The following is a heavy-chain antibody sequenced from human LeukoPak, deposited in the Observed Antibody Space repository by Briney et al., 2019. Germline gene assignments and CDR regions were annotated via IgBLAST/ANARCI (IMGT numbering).Heavy chain of an antibody. CDR3: AKGDSYYDLLTCFDF. CDR1: GGSFSGYY. Sequence: PSETLSLTCAVYGGSFSGYYWSWIRQPPGKGLEWIGEINHSGSTNYNPSLKSRVTISVDTSKNQFSLKLSSVTAADTAVYYCAKGDSYYDLLTCFDFWGPGTLITVSS. V-gene: IGHV4-34*01. CDR2: INHSGST. J-gene: IGHJ4*02. D-gene: IGHD3-9*01.